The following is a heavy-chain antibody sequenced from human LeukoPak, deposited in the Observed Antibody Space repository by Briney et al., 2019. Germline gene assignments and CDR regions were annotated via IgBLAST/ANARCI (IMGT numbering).Heavy chain of an antibody. CDR1: GGSFSGYY. V-gene: IGHV4-34*01. D-gene: IGHD2-15*01. Sequence: RSSETLFLTCAVYGGSFSGYYWSWIRQPPGKGLEWIGEINHSGSTNYNPSPKSRVTISVDTSKNQFSLKLSSVTAADTVVYYCARGVIVVVVAATYFDYWGQGTLVTVSS. CDR2: INHSGST. CDR3: ARGVIVVVVAATYFDY. J-gene: IGHJ4*02.